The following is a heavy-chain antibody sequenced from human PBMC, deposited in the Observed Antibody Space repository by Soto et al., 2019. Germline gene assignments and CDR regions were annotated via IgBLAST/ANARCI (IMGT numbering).Heavy chain of an antibody. J-gene: IGHJ5*01. D-gene: IGHD7-27*01. CDR3: TGGPPNWGFDS. Sequence: ASVKVSCKASGCTFTSYDIKWVRQTAGQGLEWMGWMSPKTANTGYAQKFQGRVTMTRSTSISTAYMELSSLTSEDTAVYYCTGGPPNWGFDSWGQGTPVTVSS. V-gene: IGHV1-8*01. CDR1: GCTFTSYD. CDR2: MSPKTANT.